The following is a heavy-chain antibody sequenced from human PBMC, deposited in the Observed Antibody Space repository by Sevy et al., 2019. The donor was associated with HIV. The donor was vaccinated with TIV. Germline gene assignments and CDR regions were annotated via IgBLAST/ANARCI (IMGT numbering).Heavy chain of an antibody. V-gene: IGHV3-74*01. CDR1: GFTFSTYW. Sequence: GGSLRLSCAASGFTFSTYWMHWVRQAPGKGLVWVSRISTDGSSTTYADSLKGRFTISRDNAKNTLYLQMNSLRAEDTAVYYCARGATDEIGYYYDYMDVWGKGTTVTVSS. D-gene: IGHD5-12*01. J-gene: IGHJ6*03. CDR2: ISTDGSST. CDR3: ARGATDEIGYYYDYMDV.